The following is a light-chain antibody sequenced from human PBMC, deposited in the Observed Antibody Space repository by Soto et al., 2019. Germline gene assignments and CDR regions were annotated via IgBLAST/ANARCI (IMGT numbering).Light chain of an antibody. CDR3: QQYNSSPT. V-gene: IGKV1-5*03. Sequence: DIQMTQSPSTLSASVGDRVTITCRASQSISSWLAWYQQKPGKAPKLLIYKASSLESGVPSRFSGSGSGTEFTLTISSLQPDDFPTYYCQQYNSSPTFGGGTKVEIK. CDR1: QSISSW. J-gene: IGKJ4*01. CDR2: KAS.